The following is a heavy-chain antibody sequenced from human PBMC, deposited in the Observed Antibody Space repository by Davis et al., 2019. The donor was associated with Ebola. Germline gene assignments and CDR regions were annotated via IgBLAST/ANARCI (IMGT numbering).Heavy chain of an antibody. CDR2: ISAIGGDT. V-gene: IGHV3-23*01. J-gene: IGHJ6*02. Sequence: GESLKISCAASGFTFSSYAMSWVRQAPGKGLEWVSRISAIGGDTYYADSVKGRFTISRDNSKNTLNLQMNSLRTEDTALYYCAKPRLGYFYYYSMDVWGQGTTVTVSS. CDR3: AKPRLGYFYYYSMDV. D-gene: IGHD6-19*01. CDR1: GFTFSSYA.